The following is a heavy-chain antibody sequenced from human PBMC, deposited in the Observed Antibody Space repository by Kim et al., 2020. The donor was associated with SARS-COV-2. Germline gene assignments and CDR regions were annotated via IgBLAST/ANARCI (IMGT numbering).Heavy chain of an antibody. D-gene: IGHD6-19*01. Sequence: GGSLRLSCAASGFTFSSYSMNWVRQAPGKGLEWVSYISSSSSTIYYADSVKGRFTISRDNAKNSLYLQMNSLRDEDTAVYYCARAQQWLVVPPYYFDYWGQGTLVTVSS. V-gene: IGHV3-48*02. CDR2: ISSSSSTI. CDR3: ARAQQWLVVPPYYFDY. J-gene: IGHJ4*02. CDR1: GFTFSSYS.